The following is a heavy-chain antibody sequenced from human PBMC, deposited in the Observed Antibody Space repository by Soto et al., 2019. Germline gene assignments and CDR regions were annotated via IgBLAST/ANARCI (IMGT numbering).Heavy chain of an antibody. Sequence: ASVRVSCTSSGYTFTGYYIHWAREAPGQGPEWMGEIGPESGATRYAQKFQGRVTMTRDMSITTVYMELNNLSPDDTAVYYCGRGRSGQIVVFYWGQGTPVTVSS. CDR1: GYTFTGYY. J-gene: IGHJ4*02. V-gene: IGHV1-2*02. CDR3: GRGRSGQIVVFY. CDR2: IGPESGAT. D-gene: IGHD5-12*01.